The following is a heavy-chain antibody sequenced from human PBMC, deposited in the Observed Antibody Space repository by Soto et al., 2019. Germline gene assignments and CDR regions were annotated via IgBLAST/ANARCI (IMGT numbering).Heavy chain of an antibody. CDR1: GFTFKNYA. D-gene: IGHD4-17*01. V-gene: IGHV3-23*01. CDR3: AKDGDFGEDGPAEYFEH. J-gene: IGHJ1*01. CDR2: TTGSGANK. Sequence: EVNLLESGGGLVQPGASLRLSCVGSGFTFKNYAMTWVRQAPGKGLEWVSGTTGSGANKHYADSVRGRFTISRDNSKKTLYLEMRSLRVEDTAVYYCAKDGDFGEDGPAEYFEHWGQGTLVTVSS.